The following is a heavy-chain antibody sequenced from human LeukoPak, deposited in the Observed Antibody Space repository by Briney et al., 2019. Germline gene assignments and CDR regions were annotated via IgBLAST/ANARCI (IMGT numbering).Heavy chain of an antibody. CDR3: AKDGICPLWWCNKFDY. V-gene: IGHV3-23*01. CDR1: GFAFSSYA. J-gene: IGHJ4*02. Sequence: GGSLRLSCAASGFAFSSYAMSWVRQAPGKGLEWVSGISGSGGSTYYADSVKGRFTISRDNSKNTLYLQMNSLRAEDTAVYYCAKDGICPLWWCNKFDYWGQGTLVTVSS. D-gene: IGHD2-21*01. CDR2: ISGSGGST.